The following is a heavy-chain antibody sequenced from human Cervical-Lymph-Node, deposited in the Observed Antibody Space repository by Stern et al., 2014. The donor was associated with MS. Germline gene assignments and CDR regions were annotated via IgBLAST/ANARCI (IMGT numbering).Heavy chain of an antibody. V-gene: IGHV4-59*01. D-gene: IGHD1-26*01. CDR3: ARVKVGTDSFDH. CDR2: IYYTGTT. Sequence: QVQLKESGPGLVKAAETLSLTCTVSGDSILSYYWSWIRQSPRKGLEWLGKIYYTGTTYYSPSFKNRIIISVDTSKNEFSLKLSSVTAADTAVYYCARVKVGTDSFDHWGQGSLVTVSP. CDR1: GDSILSYY. J-gene: IGHJ4*02.